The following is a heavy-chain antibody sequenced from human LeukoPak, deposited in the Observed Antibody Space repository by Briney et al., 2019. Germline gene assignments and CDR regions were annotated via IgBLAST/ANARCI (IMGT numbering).Heavy chain of an antibody. J-gene: IGHJ4*02. V-gene: IGHV3-23*01. Sequence: PGGSLRLSCAASGFTFSSYAMSWVRQAPGKGLEWVSANSGSGGSTYYADSVKGRFTISRDNSKNTLYLQMNSLRAEDTAVYYCAKDPSHYYDSSGYWNFDYWGQGTLVTVSS. D-gene: IGHD3-22*01. CDR3: AKDPSHYYDSSGYWNFDY. CDR2: NSGSGGST. CDR1: GFTFSSYA.